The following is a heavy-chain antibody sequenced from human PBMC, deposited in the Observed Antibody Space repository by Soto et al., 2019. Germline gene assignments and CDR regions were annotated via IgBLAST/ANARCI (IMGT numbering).Heavy chain of an antibody. CDR3: ARQRTGDPTFFDF. CDR2: IYYSGST. V-gene: IGHV4-61*01. Sequence: AETLSLTCSVSGASVSSGSYYWIWIRHPPGKGLEWIGYIYYSGSTDYNTSLKSRVTISLDTSKNQFSLNLRSVSAADTAVYFCARQRTGDPTFFDFWGQGTLVTVSS. J-gene: IGHJ4*02. CDR1: GASVSSGSYY. D-gene: IGHD1-1*01.